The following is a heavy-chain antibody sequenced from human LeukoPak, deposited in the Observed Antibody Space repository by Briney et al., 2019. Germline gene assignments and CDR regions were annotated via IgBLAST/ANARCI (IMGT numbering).Heavy chain of an antibody. Sequence: AWVKVSCKSSGCTFTGYYMHWVRPAPGQGVEWMGWINPNSGDTSYAQKLQDRVSMTRDTSISTAYMHLSRLRAADTAVYYCARSPHILTGVHFDYWGQGTLLTVSS. CDR3: ARSPHILTGVHFDY. J-gene: IGHJ4*02. D-gene: IGHD3-9*01. CDR2: INPNSGDT. CDR1: GCTFTGYY. V-gene: IGHV1-2*02.